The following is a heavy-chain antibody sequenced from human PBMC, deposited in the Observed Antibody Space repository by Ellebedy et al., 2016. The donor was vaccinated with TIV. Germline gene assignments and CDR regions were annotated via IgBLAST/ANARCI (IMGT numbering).Heavy chain of an antibody. V-gene: IGHV1-2*02. J-gene: IGHJ5*02. Sequence: AASVKVSCKASGYSFIGYYIHWVRQAPGQGLEWMGWINPNSGGTNYAQKFQGRVTMTRDTSISTAYMELSRLRSDDTAVYYCASLPHYGDSGPWGQGTLVTVSS. D-gene: IGHD4-17*01. CDR1: GYSFIGYY. CDR2: INPNSGGT. CDR3: ASLPHYGDSGP.